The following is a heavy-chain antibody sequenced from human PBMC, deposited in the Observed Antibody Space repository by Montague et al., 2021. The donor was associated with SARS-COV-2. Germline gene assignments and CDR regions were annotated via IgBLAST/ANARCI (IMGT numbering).Heavy chain of an antibody. D-gene: IGHD2-15*01. CDR2: IYYSGST. CDR3: ARDTGISGAFDI. Sequence: TLSLTCTVSGGSISSGGYYWSWIRQHPGKGLEWIGYIYYSGSTYYNPSRKSRVTISVDTSKNQFSLKLSSVTAAATAVYYCARDTGISGAFDIWGQGTMVTVSS. CDR1: GGSISSGGYY. J-gene: IGHJ3*02. V-gene: IGHV4-31*03.